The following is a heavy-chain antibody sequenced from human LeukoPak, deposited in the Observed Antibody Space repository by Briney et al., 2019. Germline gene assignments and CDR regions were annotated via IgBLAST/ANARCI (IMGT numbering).Heavy chain of an antibody. CDR1: GLTFSSYN. Sequence: GGSLRLSCAASGLTFSSYNMNWVRQAPGKGLEWVSYISSSNTTYYADSVKGRFTISRDDSKNTLYLQMNSLRAEDTAIYYCARAQWRTYSYYYMDVWGKGTTVTVSS. CDR3: ARAQWRTYSYYYMDV. CDR2: ISSSNTT. D-gene: IGHD6-19*01. V-gene: IGHV3-48*01. J-gene: IGHJ6*03.